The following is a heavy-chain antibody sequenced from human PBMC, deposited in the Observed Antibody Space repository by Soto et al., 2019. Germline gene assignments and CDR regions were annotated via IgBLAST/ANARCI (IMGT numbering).Heavy chain of an antibody. CDR2: ISYDGYNK. CDR1: GFTFSSYA. Sequence: QVQLVESGGGVVQPGTSLRLSCAASGFTFSSYAMHWVRQAPGNGLEWVAVISYDGYNKYYADSVKGRFTISRDNSKNTMYLQMNSLSAEDTAVYYCARGPYCSGGTCFGSQSAFDSWGQGTMVTVSS. CDR3: ARGPYCSGGTCFGSQSAFDS. J-gene: IGHJ3*02. V-gene: IGHV3-30-3*01. D-gene: IGHD2-15*01.